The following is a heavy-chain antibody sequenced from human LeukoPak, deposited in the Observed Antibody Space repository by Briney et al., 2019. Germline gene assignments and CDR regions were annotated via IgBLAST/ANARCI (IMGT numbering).Heavy chain of an antibody. V-gene: IGHV5-51*01. CDR3: ARQWLASFDY. D-gene: IGHD6-19*01. Sequence: GASLKISCKGSGSRFTSYWIGWVRQMPGKGLEWTGIIYPGDSDTRYSPSFQGQVTISADKSISTAYLQWSSLKASDTAMYYCARQWLASFDYWGQGTLVTVSS. J-gene: IGHJ4*02. CDR1: GSRFTSYW. CDR2: IYPGDSDT.